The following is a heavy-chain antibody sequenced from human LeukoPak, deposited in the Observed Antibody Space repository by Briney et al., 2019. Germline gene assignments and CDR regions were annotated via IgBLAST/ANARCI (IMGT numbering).Heavy chain of an antibody. CDR1: GNSFGDYY. J-gene: IGHJ5*02. CDR3: TRDTGTTGEVKFDP. V-gene: IGHV4-4*07. CDR2: IYTSGST. Sequence: PSETLSLTCTVSGNSFGDYYWSWIRQPAGKGLEWIGRIYTSGSTTFNPSLKSRVTMSVDTSKSQFSLNLMSVTAADTAVYYCTRDTGTTGEVKFDPWGQGTLVTVSS. D-gene: IGHD4-17*01.